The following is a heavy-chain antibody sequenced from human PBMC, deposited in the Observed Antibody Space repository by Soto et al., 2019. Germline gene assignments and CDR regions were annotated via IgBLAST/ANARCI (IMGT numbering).Heavy chain of an antibody. CDR3: ARTYYDFWSGSQRGPFDY. V-gene: IGHV4-61*01. CDR1: GGSVSSGSYY. J-gene: IGHJ4*02. CDR2: IYYSGST. Sequence: LSLTCTVSGGSVSSGSYYWSWIRQPPGKGLEWIGYIYYSGSTNYNPSLKSRVTISVDTSKNQFSLKLSSVTAADTAVYYCARTYYDFWSGSQRGPFDYWGQGTLVTVSS. D-gene: IGHD3-3*01.